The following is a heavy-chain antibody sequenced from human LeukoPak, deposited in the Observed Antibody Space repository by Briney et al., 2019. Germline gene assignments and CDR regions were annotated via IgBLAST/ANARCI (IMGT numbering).Heavy chain of an antibody. J-gene: IGHJ6*03. CDR2: ISAYNGNT. D-gene: IGHD3-22*01. CDR3: ARLRWGNYYDSSGERPGYYYYMDV. Sequence: WASVKVSCTASGYTFTSYGISWVRQAPGQGLEWMGWISAYNGNTNYAQKLQGRVTMTTDTSTSTAYMELRSLRSDDTAVYYCARLRWGNYYDSSGERPGYYYYMDVWGKGTTVTISS. CDR1: GYTFTSYG. V-gene: IGHV1-18*01.